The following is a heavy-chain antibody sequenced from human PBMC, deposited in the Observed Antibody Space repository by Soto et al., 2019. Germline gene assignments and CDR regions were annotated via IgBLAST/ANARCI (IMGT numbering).Heavy chain of an antibody. CDR1: GFTFSSYG. CDR3: AKDITIFGVVISLLDY. Sequence: GGSLRLSCAASGFTFSSYGMHWVRQAPGKGLEWVAVISYDGSNKYYADSVKGRFTISRDNSKNTLYLQMNSLRAEDTAVYYCAKDITIFGVVISLLDYWGQGTLVTVSS. J-gene: IGHJ4*02. V-gene: IGHV3-30*18. D-gene: IGHD3-3*01. CDR2: ISYDGSNK.